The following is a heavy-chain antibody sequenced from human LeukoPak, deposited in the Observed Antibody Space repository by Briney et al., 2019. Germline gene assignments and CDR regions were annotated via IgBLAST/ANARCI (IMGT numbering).Heavy chain of an antibody. J-gene: IGHJ6*02. CDR3: SRDSLSSCGGDCYSGLDL. Sequence: GGSLRLSCAASGFTFSNYWMHWVRQAPGEALMWVSRIKSDGSSTTYADSVKGRFTISRDNAKNTLYLQMNSLRAEDTAVYYCSRDSLSSCGGDCYSGLDLWGQGTTVTVSS. V-gene: IGHV3-74*01. CDR1: GFTFSNYW. D-gene: IGHD2-21*02. CDR2: IKSDGSST.